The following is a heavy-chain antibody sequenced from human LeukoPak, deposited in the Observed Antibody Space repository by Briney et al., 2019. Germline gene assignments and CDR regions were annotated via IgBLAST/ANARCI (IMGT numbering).Heavy chain of an antibody. CDR3: ARGGPRIAAAGTRCYFDY. J-gene: IGHJ4*02. V-gene: IGHV1-2*02. Sequence: ASVKVSCKASGYTFTGYYMHWVRQAPGQGLEWMGWINPNSGGTNYAQKFQGRVTMTRDTSISTAYMELSRLRSDDTAVYYCARGGPRIAAAGTRCYFDYWGQGTLVTVSS. D-gene: IGHD6-13*01. CDR2: INPNSGGT. CDR1: GYTFTGYY.